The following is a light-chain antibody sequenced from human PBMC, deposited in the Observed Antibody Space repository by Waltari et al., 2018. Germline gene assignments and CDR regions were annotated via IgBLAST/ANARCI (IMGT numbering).Light chain of an antibody. J-gene: IGLJ3*02. CDR2: KVN. Sequence: QSALTQPASVSGSPGQSITISCPGTSRDLGFYDFVSWFQHHPGKAPKVMIYKVNNRPSGVSNRFSGSKSGNTASLTISGLQAEDEADYYCSSYTRSSYWVFGGGTQLTVL. CDR1: SRDLGFYDF. V-gene: IGLV2-14*01. CDR3: SSYTRSSYWV.